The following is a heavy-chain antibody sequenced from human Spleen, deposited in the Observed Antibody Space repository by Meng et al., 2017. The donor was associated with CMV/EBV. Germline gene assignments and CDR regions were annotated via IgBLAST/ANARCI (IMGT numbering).Heavy chain of an antibody. D-gene: IGHD1-14*01. CDR1: GGSISSGDSY. Sequence: QVQLQESGPGLVKPSQTLSLTCSVSGGSISSGDSYWSWIRQPPGKGLEWIGYIYYSGSTYYNPSLRSRITISVDTSKNQFSLRLRSVTAADTAVYYCARVPGLGEPFDYWGQGTLVTVSS. J-gene: IGHJ4*02. CDR2: IYYSGST. CDR3: ARVPGLGEPFDY. V-gene: IGHV4-30-4*01.